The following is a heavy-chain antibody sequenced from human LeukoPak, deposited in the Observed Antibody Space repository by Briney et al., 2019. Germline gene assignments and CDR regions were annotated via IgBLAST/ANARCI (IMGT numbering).Heavy chain of an antibody. CDR3: ARQTGTPVPSIFDY. CDR2: IIPIFGTA. J-gene: IGHJ4*02. CDR1: GGTLSSYT. Sequence: ASVKVSCKASGGTLSSYTITWVRQAPGQGLEWMGGIIPIFGTADYAQKFQGRVTITADESTSTAYMELSSLRSEDTAVYYCARQTGTPVPSIFDYWGQGTLVTVSS. D-gene: IGHD1-1*01. V-gene: IGHV1-69*13.